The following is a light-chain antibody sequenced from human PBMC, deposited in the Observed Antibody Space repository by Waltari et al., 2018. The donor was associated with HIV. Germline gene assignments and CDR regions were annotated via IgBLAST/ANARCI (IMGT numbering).Light chain of an antibody. J-gene: IGKJ3*01. Sequence: DIVMTQAPLSLPVTLGQPASISCRSSEDLVDSNGNSSLNWFLLRPGQSPRRLFFKVSNRDSGVPERFSASGSGTEFTLKIRSVEAEDVGIYFCMQDTHWPFTFGPGTTLDI. CDR1: EDLVDSNGNSS. V-gene: IGKV2-30*01. CDR2: KVS. CDR3: MQDTHWPFT.